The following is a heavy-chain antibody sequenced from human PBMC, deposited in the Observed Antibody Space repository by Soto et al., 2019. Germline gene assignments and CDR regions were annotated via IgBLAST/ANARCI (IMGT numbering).Heavy chain of an antibody. Sequence: QVQLVESGGGVVQPGRSLRLSCAASGFTFSSYAMHWVRQAPGKGLEWVAVISYDGSNKYYADSVKGRFTISRDISKNQLYLQMNSLRAEDTAVYYCARAGGLLLDYWGQGALVTVSS. V-gene: IGHV3-30-3*01. CDR3: ARAGGLLLDY. D-gene: IGHD2-15*01. CDR1: GFTFSSYA. J-gene: IGHJ4*02. CDR2: ISYDGSNK.